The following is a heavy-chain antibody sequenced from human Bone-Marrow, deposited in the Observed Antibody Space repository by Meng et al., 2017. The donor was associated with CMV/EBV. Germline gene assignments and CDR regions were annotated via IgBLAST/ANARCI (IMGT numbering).Heavy chain of an antibody. D-gene: IGHD3-22*01. CDR3: ARGSYYYDSSGAADY. CDR1: GYTFNGYY. CDR2: INPNNGDT. V-gene: IGHV1-2*02. Sequence: ASVKVSCKASGYTFNGYYMFWVRQAPGQGLEWMGWINPNNGDTNYAQKFQGRVTMTRDTSISTAYMELSRLRSDDTAVYYCARGSYYYDSSGAADYWGQGTLVTVSS. J-gene: IGHJ4*02.